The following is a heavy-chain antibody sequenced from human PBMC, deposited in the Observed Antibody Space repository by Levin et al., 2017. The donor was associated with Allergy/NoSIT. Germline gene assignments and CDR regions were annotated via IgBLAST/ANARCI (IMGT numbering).Heavy chain of an antibody. CDR1: GGSISSGSYY. CDR2: IYCSGSA. CDR3: ARAEVGSEH. V-gene: IGHV4-61*02. Sequence: RASETLSLTCKVSGGSISSGSYYWSWIRQPAAKGLEWIVRIYCSGSANYNPSLKSRVTISVDTSKNQFSLKLSSVTAADTAVYYCARAEVGSEHWGQGTLFTVAS. D-gene: IGHD3-10*01. J-gene: IGHJ4*02.